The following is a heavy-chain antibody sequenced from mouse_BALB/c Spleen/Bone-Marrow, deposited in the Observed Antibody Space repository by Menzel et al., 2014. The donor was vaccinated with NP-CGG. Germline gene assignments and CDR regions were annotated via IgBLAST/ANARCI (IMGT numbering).Heavy chain of an antibody. CDR2: IDPANGNT. CDR3: ARWEYYAMDY. V-gene: IGHV14-3*02. Sequence: VQLKESGAELVKPGASVKLSCTASGFNIKDTYMHWVKQRPEQGLEWIGRIDPANGNTKYDPKFQGKATITADTSSNTAYLQLSILTSEDTAVYYCARWEYYAMDYWGQGTPVTVSS. J-gene: IGHJ4*01. D-gene: IGHD4-1*01. CDR1: GFNIKDTY.